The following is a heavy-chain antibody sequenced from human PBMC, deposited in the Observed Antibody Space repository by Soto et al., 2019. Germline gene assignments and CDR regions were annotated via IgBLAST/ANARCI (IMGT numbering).Heavy chain of an antibody. CDR1: GDSVSGGDSY. D-gene: IGHD3-22*01. CDR3: VRGGNPYHYATSGPGTFDK. CDR2: TSFSGYT. Sequence: QVQLQESGPGLVKPSQTLSLTCTVSGDSVSGGDSYWSWMRQPPGKALEWIGYTSFSGYTSYTPSLKSRVTISVDMSKSQFSLRLTSVTAADTAIYYCVRGGNPYHYATSGPGTFDKWGQGTLVSVSS. V-gene: IGHV4-30-4*01. J-gene: IGHJ4*02.